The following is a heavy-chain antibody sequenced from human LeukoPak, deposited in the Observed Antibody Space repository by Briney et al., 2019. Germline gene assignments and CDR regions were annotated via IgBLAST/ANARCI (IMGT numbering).Heavy chain of an antibody. J-gene: IGHJ3*02. Sequence: ASVKVSCKASGYTFTGYYMHWVRQAPGQGLEWKGWINPNSGGTNYAQKFQGRVTMTRDTSISTAYMEPSRLRSDDTAVYYCARVLRIVVAPDDAFDIWGQGTMVTVSS. CDR3: ARVLRIVVAPDDAFDI. CDR2: INPNSGGT. D-gene: IGHD2-2*01. CDR1: GYTFTGYY. V-gene: IGHV1-2*02.